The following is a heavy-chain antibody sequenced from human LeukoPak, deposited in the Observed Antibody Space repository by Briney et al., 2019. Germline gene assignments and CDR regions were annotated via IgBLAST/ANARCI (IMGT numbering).Heavy chain of an antibody. Sequence: GGSLRLSCAASGSTFSSYGMHWVRQAPGKGLEWVAVISYDGSNKYYADSVKGRFTISRDNSKNTLYLQMNSLRAEDTAVYYCAKDWGYGDETIDYWGQGTLVTVSS. J-gene: IGHJ4*02. CDR2: ISYDGSNK. CDR1: GSTFSSYG. CDR3: AKDWGYGDETIDY. V-gene: IGHV3-30*18. D-gene: IGHD4-17*01.